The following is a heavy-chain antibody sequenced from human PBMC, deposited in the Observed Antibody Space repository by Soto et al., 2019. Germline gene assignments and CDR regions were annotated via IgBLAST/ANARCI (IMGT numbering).Heavy chain of an antibody. CDR2: IKAGNGKT. Sequence: QVQLVQSGAEVKKPGASVKVACKASGYTFTSYAMHWVRQAPGQRLEWMGWIKAGNGKTKYSQKFQGRVTITRDTTASTAYMELSSLSYEDTAVYYCARGLTDYSDFWSGSRPPPVQRNPFDYWGQGTLVTVSS. D-gene: IGHD3-3*01. V-gene: IGHV1-3*01. J-gene: IGHJ4*02. CDR3: ARGLTDYSDFWSGSRPPPVQRNPFDY. CDR1: GYTFTSYA.